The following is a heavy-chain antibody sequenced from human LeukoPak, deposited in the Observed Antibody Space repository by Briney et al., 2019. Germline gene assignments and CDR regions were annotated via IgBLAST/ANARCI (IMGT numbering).Heavy chain of an antibody. CDR3: AKGPYSGSYYALFY. Sequence: GGSLRLSCAASGFAFSSYAMSWVRQAPGKGLEWVSAISGSGGSTYYADSVKGRFTISRDNSKNTLYLQMNSLRAEDTAVYYCAKGPYSGSYYALFYWGQGTLVTVSS. CDR2: ISGSGGST. J-gene: IGHJ4*02. CDR1: GFAFSSYA. V-gene: IGHV3-23*01. D-gene: IGHD1-26*01.